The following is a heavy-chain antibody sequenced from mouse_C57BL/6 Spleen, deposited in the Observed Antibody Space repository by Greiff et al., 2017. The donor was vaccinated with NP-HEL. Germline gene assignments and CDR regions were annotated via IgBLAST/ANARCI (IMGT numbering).Heavy chain of an antibody. CDR2: IDPSDSET. V-gene: IGHV1-52*01. Sequence: QVQLQQPGAELVRPGSSVKLSCKASGYTFTSYWMHWVKQRPIQGLEWIGNIDPSDSETHYNQKFKDKATLTVDKSSSTAYMQLSSLTSEGSAVYYCARRSTVVPSFDYWGQGTTLTVSS. CDR1: GYTFTSYW. J-gene: IGHJ2*01. CDR3: ARRSTVVPSFDY. D-gene: IGHD1-1*01.